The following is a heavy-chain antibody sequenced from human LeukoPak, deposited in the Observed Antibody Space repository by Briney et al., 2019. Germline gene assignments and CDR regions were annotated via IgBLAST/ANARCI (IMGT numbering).Heavy chain of an antibody. CDR1: GGSISSYY. J-gene: IGHJ3*02. CDR3: AGTTVAIYAFDI. V-gene: IGHV4-59*08. CDR2: IYYSGST. D-gene: IGHD4-17*01. Sequence: PSETLSLTCTVSGGSISSYYWSWIRQPPGKGLEWIGYIYYSGSTNYNPSLKSRVTISVDTSKNQFSLKLSSVTAADTAVYYCAGTTVAIYAFDIWGQGTMVTVSS.